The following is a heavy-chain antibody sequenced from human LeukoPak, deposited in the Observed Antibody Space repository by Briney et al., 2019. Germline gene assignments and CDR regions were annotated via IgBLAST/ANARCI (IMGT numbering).Heavy chain of an antibody. D-gene: IGHD3-22*01. CDR1: GFSFSTYG. CDR2: IRYDATHI. V-gene: IGHV3-30*02. CDR3: STEEQSSGSLFDY. Sequence: GGSLRLSCAASGFSFSTYGMHWLRQAPGRGLEWVAFIRYDATHIPYAVSVKGRFTISRDNSKNTLYLQMDSLRAEDTAVYYCSTEEQSSGSLFDYWGQGTLVTVSS. J-gene: IGHJ4*02.